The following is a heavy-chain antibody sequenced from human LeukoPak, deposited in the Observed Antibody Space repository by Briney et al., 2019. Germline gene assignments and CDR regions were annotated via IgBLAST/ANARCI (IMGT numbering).Heavy chain of an antibody. CDR1: GFTLSSYG. J-gene: IGHJ3*02. V-gene: IGHV3-30*02. Sequence: PGGSLRLSXAASGFTLSSYGMHWVRQAPGKGLEWEAFIRYDGSNKYYADSVKGRFTISRDNSKNTLYLQMNSLRAEDTAVYYCANIWELPKKDAFDIWGQGTMVTVSS. CDR3: ANIWELPKKDAFDI. D-gene: IGHD1-26*01. CDR2: IRYDGSNK.